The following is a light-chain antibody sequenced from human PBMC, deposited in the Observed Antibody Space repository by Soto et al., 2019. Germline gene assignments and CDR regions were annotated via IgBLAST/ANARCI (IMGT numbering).Light chain of an antibody. CDR3: CLYADSSTYV. J-gene: IGLJ1*01. CDR1: SSDVGSYNL. CDR2: EGS. Sequence: QSALPQPASVSGSPGQSITISCTGTSSDVGSYNLVSWYQQHPGKAPKLMIYEGSKRPSGVSNRFSGSKSGNTASLTISGLQAEDEADYYCCLYADSSTYVFGTGTKLTVL. V-gene: IGLV2-23*01.